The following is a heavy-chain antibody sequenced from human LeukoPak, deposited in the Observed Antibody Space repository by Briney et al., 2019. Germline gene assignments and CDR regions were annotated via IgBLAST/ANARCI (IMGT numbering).Heavy chain of an antibody. CDR1: GYTFTSYD. V-gene: IGHV1-8*01. D-gene: IGHD3-10*01. CDR2: MNPNSGNT. Sequence: ASANVSCKASGYTFTSYDINWVRQATGQGLEWMGWMNPNSGNTGYAQKFQGRVTMTRNTSISTAYMELSSLRSEDTAVYYCARAGYGSGDAFDIWGQGTMVTVSS. CDR3: ARAGYGSGDAFDI. J-gene: IGHJ3*02.